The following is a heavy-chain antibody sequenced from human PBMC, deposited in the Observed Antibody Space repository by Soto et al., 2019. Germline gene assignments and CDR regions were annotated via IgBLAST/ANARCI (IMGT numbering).Heavy chain of an antibody. Sequence: QVQLVESGGGVVQPGRSLRLSCAASGFTISNYGMHWVRQAPGKGLEWVAVISYDGTITYYADSVKGRFTISRDNSKNTLDLQMDSLRTEDTAVYYCATTRVGPCSSSICFSGIFDGMDVWGQGTTVTVSS. CDR3: ATTRVGPCSSSICFSGIFDGMDV. CDR1: GFTISNYG. V-gene: IGHV3-30-3*01. D-gene: IGHD2-2*01. J-gene: IGHJ6*02. CDR2: ISYDGTIT.